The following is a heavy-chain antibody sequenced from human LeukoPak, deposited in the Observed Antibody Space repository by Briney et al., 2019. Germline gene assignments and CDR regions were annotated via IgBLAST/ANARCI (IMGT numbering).Heavy chain of an antibody. Sequence: PGGSLGLSCVTSGFTLNKYWLTWVRQPPGKGLEWVANINQDDSQIYYLESVEGRFTITSDNAKNSLHLQMNSLRAEDTAIYYCARGYYYSGTYYLSFSDYRGPGTIAPVSS. CDR1: GFTLNKYW. V-gene: IGHV3-7*01. CDR2: INQDDSQI. CDR3: ARGYYYSGTYYLSFSDY. J-gene: IGHJ4*02. D-gene: IGHD3-10*01.